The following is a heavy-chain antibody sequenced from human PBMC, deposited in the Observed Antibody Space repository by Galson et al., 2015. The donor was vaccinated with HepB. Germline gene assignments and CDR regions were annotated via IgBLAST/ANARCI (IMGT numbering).Heavy chain of an antibody. CDR3: TTSYDSSGSSFDY. V-gene: IGHV3-15*01. Sequence: SLRLSCAASGFTFSNAWMSWVRQAPGKGLEWVGRIKSKTDGGTTDYAAPVKGRFTISRDDSKNTLYLQMNSLKTEDTAVYYCTTSYDSSGSSFDYWGQGTLVTVSS. J-gene: IGHJ4*02. D-gene: IGHD3-22*01. CDR1: GFTFSNAW. CDR2: IKSKTDGGTT.